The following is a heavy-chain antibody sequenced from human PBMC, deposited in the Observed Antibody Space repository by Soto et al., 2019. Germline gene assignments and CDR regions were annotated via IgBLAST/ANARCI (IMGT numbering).Heavy chain of an antibody. Sequence: QVQLVQSGAEVKKPGASVKVSCKASGYIFTNYGISWVRQAPGQGLEWMGWISAYNGNTNYAQKFPDRVTVTTDTSTNTAYMEPRSLTSDDTAVYFCARDRSSSSVWGQGTPVTVSS. D-gene: IGHD6-13*01. CDR1: GYIFTNYG. CDR3: ARDRSSSSV. J-gene: IGHJ4*02. V-gene: IGHV1-18*01. CDR2: ISAYNGNT.